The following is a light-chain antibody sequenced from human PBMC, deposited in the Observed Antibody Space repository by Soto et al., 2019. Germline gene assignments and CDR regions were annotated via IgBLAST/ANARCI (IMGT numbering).Light chain of an antibody. CDR3: QYYDSSPYT. V-gene: IGKV3-20*01. Sequence: EIVLTQSPGTLSLSPGERATLSCRASQSVSSTYLGWYQQKRGQAPRLLIYGASSRATGIPDRFSGSGSGTDFTLTISRLEPEDFAVYYCQYYDSSPYTFGQGTKLEIK. CDR1: QSVSSTY. J-gene: IGKJ2*01. CDR2: GAS.